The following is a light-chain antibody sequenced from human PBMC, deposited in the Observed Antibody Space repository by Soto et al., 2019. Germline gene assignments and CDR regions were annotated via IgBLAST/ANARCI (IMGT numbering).Light chain of an antibody. J-gene: IGKJ4*01. V-gene: IGKV1-5*01. CDR3: QQYNTYPPS. Sequence: EIQETPSPSNLFFSVRKKNNLTFRARQRIGKWLAWYQQRPGKAPKLLLYDASNLESGVPSRFSGSTSGTEFTLTVSSLQPDDFATYYCQQYNTYPPSFGAGT. CDR2: DAS. CDR1: QRIGKW.